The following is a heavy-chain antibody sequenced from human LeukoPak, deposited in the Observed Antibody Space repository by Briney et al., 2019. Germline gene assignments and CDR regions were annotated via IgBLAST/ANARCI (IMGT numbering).Heavy chain of an antibody. V-gene: IGHV3-7*01. CDR1: GFPFSSYW. CDR2: IKQDGSEK. Sequence: GGSLRLSCAASGFPFSSYWMNWVRQAPGKGLEWVANIKQDGSEKFYVDSVKGRFTISRDNAKNSLYLLMNSLRADDTAVYYCASLGNWGQGTLVTVSS. CDR3: ASLGN. D-gene: IGHD1-1*01. J-gene: IGHJ4*02.